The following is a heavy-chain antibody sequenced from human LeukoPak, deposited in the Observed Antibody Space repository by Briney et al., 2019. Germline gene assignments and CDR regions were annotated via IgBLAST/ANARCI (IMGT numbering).Heavy chain of an antibody. CDR2: ISAYNGNT. D-gene: IGHD3-9*01. CDR3: ARGVDPYYFDY. J-gene: IGHJ4*02. Sequence: ASVKVSCKASGYTFTSYGISWVRQAPGQGLEWMGWISAYNGNTNYAQKFQGRVTVTRDTSTSTVYMELSSLRSEDTAVYYCARGVDPYYFDYWGQGTLVTVSS. V-gene: IGHV1-18*01. CDR1: GYTFTSYG.